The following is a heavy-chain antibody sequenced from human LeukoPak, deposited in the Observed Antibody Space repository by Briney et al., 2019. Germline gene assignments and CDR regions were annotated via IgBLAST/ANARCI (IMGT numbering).Heavy chain of an antibody. D-gene: IGHD3-3*01. CDR3: AGEGENYDFWSGYYPFDY. J-gene: IGHJ4*02. CDR1: GFTFSDYY. CDR2: ISSSSSYT. Sequence: GGSLRLSCAASGFTFSDYYMSWIRQAPGKGLEWVSYISSSSSYTNYADSVKGRFTISRDNAKNSLYLQMNSLRAEDTAVYYCAGEGENYDFWSGYYPFDYWGQGTLVTVSS. V-gene: IGHV3-11*06.